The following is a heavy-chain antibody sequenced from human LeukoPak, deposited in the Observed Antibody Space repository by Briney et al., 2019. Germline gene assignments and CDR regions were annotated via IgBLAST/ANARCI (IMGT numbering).Heavy chain of an antibody. D-gene: IGHD6-13*01. V-gene: IGHV3-66*01. J-gene: IGHJ3*02. CDR2: IYSGGST. CDR3: ARDLPSIAAAGRGVWAFDI. CDR1: GGSLSDYY. Sequence: ETLSLTCTVSGGSLSDYYWNWVRQAPGKGLEWVSVIYSGGSTYYADSVKGRFTISRDNSKNTLYLQMNSLRAEDTAVYYCARDLPSIAAAGRGVWAFDIWGQGTMVTVSS.